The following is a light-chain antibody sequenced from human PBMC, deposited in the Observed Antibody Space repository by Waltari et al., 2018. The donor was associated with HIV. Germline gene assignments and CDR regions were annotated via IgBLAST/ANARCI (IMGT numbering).Light chain of an antibody. CDR2: DAS. V-gene: IGLV3-21*02. J-gene: IGLJ2*01. CDR3: QVWDSSSDQGV. Sequence: SYVLTQPPSVSVAPGQTARTTCGGKNIGSYTVHWDQQKQGQHPWEVVNDASDRPSGIPERCSGSNSGNTATLTISSVEAGDEADYYCQVWDSSSDQGVFGGGTKLTVL. CDR1: NIGSYT.